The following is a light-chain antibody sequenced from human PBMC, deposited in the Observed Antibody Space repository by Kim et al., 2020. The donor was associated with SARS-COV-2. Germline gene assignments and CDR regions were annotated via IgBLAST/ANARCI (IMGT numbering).Light chain of an antibody. CDR1: QGIVTN. CDR2: AAS. CDR3: QQYYSYPIT. J-gene: IGKJ5*01. Sequence: ASVGHTVTITCRASQGIVTNLAWFQQKPGKAPKSLIYAASSLHSGVPSTFSGSGSGTDFTLTISSLKPEDFATYYCQQYYSYPITFGQGTRLEIK. V-gene: IGKV1-16*01.